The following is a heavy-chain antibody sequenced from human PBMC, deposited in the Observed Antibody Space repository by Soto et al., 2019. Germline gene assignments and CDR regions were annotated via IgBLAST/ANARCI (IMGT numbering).Heavy chain of an antibody. CDR1: GYSFTGYD. Sequence: QVHLVQSGAEVKKPGASVKVSCKASGYSFTGYDVHWVRQAAGHGLEWMGWINPNSGNTGHAEKFQGRLTLTRNISTSTDYQELRSLRSEDTAVYYCARADGSSHDAFDIWGQGTMVTVSS. D-gene: IGHD3-10*01. V-gene: IGHV1-8*02. CDR2: INPNSGNT. CDR3: ARADGSSHDAFDI. J-gene: IGHJ3*02.